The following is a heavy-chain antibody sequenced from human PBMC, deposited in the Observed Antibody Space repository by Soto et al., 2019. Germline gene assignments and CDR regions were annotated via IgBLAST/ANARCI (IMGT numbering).Heavy chain of an antibody. Sequence: GGSLRLSCAASGFTFSSYSMNWVRQAPGKGLEWVSSISSSSSYIYYADSVKGRFTISRDNAKNSLYLQMNSLRAEDTAVYYCARDTKLGIAVAATPSALRWFDPWGQGTLVTFSS. J-gene: IGHJ5*02. V-gene: IGHV3-21*01. CDR3: ARDTKLGIAVAATPSALRWFDP. CDR1: GFTFSSYS. D-gene: IGHD6-19*01. CDR2: ISSSSSYI.